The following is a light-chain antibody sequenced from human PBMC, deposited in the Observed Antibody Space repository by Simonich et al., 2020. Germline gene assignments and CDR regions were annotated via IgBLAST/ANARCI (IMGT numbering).Light chain of an antibody. Sequence: QSALTQPRSVSGSPGQSVTISCTGTSSDVGGYNYVSWYQQHPGQAPKPKIYDVSKRPSGVPVRFSGSKSGNTASLTISGLQAEDEADYYCCSYAGSYTLVFGGGTKLTVL. J-gene: IGLJ2*01. CDR2: DVS. CDR3: CSYAGSYTLV. V-gene: IGLV2-11*01. CDR1: SSDVGGYNY.